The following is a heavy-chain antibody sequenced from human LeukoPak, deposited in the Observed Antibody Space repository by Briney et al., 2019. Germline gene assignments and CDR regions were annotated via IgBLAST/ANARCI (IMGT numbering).Heavy chain of an antibody. V-gene: IGHV3-53*01. Sequence: GGSLRLSCAASGFIGSSNYMTWVRQAPGKGLEWVSVIYSGGSTFYADSVKGRFTISRDDSKNTLSLQMNSLRAEDTAVYYCAREYSSGWSYYFDYWGQGTLVTVSS. D-gene: IGHD6-19*01. CDR2: IYSGGST. CDR3: AREYSSGWSYYFDY. CDR1: GFIGSSNY. J-gene: IGHJ4*02.